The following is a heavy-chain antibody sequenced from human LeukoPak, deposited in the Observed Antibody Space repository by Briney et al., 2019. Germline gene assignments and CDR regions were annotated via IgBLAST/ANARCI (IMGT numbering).Heavy chain of an antibody. J-gene: IGHJ5*02. CDR1: GGSISNYY. D-gene: IGHD1-1*01. Sequence: SETLSPTCTVSGGSISNYYWSWIRQPPGKGLEWIGYIYYTGSTNYNPSLKSRVTISVDTSKNQFSLKVSSVTAADTAVYYCARDPRGGTSRDNWFDPWGQGTLVTVSS. V-gene: IGHV4-59*01. CDR2: IYYTGST. CDR3: ARDPRGGTSRDNWFDP.